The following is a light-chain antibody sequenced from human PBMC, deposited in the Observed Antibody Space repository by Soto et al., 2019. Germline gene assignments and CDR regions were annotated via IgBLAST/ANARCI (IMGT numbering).Light chain of an antibody. J-gene: IGKJ5*01. CDR2: DAS. Sequence: EIVLTQSPATLSLSPGERATLSSRASQNVTTYLAWYQQRRGQAPRVLIYDASNRATGIPARFSGSGSGADFTLTISSLEPEDFAVYYCQQRGSWPPTFGQGTRLEIK. CDR3: QQRGSWPPT. V-gene: IGKV3-11*01. CDR1: QNVTTY.